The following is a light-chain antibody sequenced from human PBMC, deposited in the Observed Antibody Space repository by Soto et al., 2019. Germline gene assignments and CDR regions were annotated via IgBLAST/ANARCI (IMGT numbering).Light chain of an antibody. V-gene: IGKV1-39*01. CDR2: GVS. CDR1: QGISHY. CDR3: QQSYDAQFT. Sequence: DIQLTQSPSSLSASVGDEVTITCRASQGISHYLTWYQQKPGRAPTLLIYGVSTLQSGVPSRFSGGGSGTDFTLTISNLTLEDFATYYCQQSYDAQFTFGGGTRVEIK. J-gene: IGKJ4*01.